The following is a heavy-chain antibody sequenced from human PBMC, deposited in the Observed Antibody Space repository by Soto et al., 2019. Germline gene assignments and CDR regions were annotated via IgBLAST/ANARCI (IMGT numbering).Heavy chain of an antibody. V-gene: IGHV3-33*01. Sequence: GSLRLSCVTSGFTFGAYGMHWVRQAPGKGLEWVAVLWYDGSNKYYADSVKGRFTISRDISKNTLYLQMNSLRAEDTAVYYCARVSSFRGDGYSHLDHWGQGTLVTVSS. CDR2: LWYDGSNK. CDR3: ARVSSFRGDGYSHLDH. J-gene: IGHJ4*02. CDR1: GFTFGAYG. D-gene: IGHD5-12*01.